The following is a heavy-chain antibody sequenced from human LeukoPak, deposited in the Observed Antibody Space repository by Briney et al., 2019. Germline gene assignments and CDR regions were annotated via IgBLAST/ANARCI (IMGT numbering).Heavy chain of an antibody. CDR3: ARTGSYGHNFDY. D-gene: IGHD5-18*01. CDR1: GGSISSYY. J-gene: IGHJ4*02. Sequence: SETLSLTCTVAGGSISSYYWSLIRQPPGKGLEWIGEINHSGSTNYNPSLKSRVTISVDTSKNQFSLKLSSVTAADTAVYYCARTGSYGHNFDYWGQGTLVTVSS. CDR2: INHSGST. V-gene: IGHV4-34*01.